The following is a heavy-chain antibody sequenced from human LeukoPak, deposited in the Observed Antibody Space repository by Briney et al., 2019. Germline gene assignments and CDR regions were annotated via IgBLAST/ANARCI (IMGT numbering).Heavy chain of an antibody. Sequence: GGSLRLSCAASGFTFSTYWMTWVRQAPGKGLEWVASINQDGSGKYYVDSVKGRFTISRDNAQKSLYLEMNSLRAEDTAVYYCARAVISTEGYWGQGTLVTVSS. CDR1: GFTFSTYW. D-gene: IGHD2-21*01. CDR2: INQDGSGK. V-gene: IGHV3-7*03. CDR3: ARAVISTEGY. J-gene: IGHJ4*02.